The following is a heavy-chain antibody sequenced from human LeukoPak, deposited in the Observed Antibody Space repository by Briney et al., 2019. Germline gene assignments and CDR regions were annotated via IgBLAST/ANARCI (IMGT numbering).Heavy chain of an antibody. J-gene: IGHJ4*02. CDR2: INHSGST. CDR3: AREAWRYYGSGSLRRGALDY. Sequence: SETLSLTCAVYGGSFSGYYWSWIRQPPGKGLEWIGEINHSGSTNYNPSLKSRVTISVDTSKNQFSLKLSSVTAADTAVYYCAREAWRYYGSGSLRRGALDYWGQGTLVTVSS. D-gene: IGHD3-10*01. V-gene: IGHV4-34*01. CDR1: GGSFSGYY.